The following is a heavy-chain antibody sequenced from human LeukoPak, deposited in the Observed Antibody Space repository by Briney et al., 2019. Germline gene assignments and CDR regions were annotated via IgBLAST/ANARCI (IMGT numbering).Heavy chain of an antibody. CDR2: IWYDGSNK. CDR1: GFSISTYW. V-gene: IGHV3-33*08. D-gene: IGHD6-19*01. CDR3: AAYSSGWYATPYYFDY. Sequence: GGSLRLSCAASGFSISTYWMSWVRQAPGKGLEWVAVIWYDGSNKYYADSVKGRFTISRDNSKNTLYLQMNSLRAEDTAVYYCAAYSSGWYATPYYFDYWGQGTLVTVSS. J-gene: IGHJ4*02.